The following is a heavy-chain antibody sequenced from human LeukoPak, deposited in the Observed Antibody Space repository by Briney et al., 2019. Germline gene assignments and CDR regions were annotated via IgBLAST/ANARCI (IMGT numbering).Heavy chain of an antibody. J-gene: IGHJ4*02. CDR1: GFIFRSYE. CDR3: ARWTTSSKNLIFDY. V-gene: IGHV3-23*01. D-gene: IGHD2-2*01. Sequence: GSLRLSCAASGFIFRSYEMNWVRQAPGKGLEWVSAISGSGGSTYYADSVKGRFTISRDNSKNTLYLQMNSLRAEDTAVYYCARWTTSSKNLIFDYWGQGTLVTVSS. CDR2: ISGSGGST.